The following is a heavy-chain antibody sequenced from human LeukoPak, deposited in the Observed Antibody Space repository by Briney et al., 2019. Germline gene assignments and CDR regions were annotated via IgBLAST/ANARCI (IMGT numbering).Heavy chain of an antibody. CDR3: ARSGYYYDSSGSDY. D-gene: IGHD3-22*01. CDR1: GFTFSSYW. V-gene: IGHV3-7*01. J-gene: IGHJ4*02. Sequence: GGSLRLSCAASGFTFSSYWMSWVRQAPGKGLEWVANIKQDGSEKYYVDSVKGRFTISRDNAKNALYLQMNSLRAADTAVYYCARSGYYYDSSGSDYWGQGTLVTVSS. CDR2: IKQDGSEK.